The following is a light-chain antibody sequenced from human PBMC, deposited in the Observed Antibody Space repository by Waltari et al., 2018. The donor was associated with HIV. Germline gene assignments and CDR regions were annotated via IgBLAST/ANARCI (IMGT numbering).Light chain of an antibody. CDR1: SSTIGAGYD. J-gene: IGLJ2*01. Sequence: QSELTQPPSVSAAPGQRVTISCTGRSSTIGAGYDVHWYQQVPGRAPKVVIYGNSNRPSGVPDRFSGSKSGSSASLVITGLQSEDEADYYCQSYDSNLSGLFGGGTKVTVL. CDR3: QSYDSNLSGL. V-gene: IGLV1-40*01. CDR2: GNS.